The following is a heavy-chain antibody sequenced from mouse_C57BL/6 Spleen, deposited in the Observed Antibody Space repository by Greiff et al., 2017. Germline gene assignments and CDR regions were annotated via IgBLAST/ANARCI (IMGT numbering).Heavy chain of an antibody. CDR3: ARHEAPYYYGSSWDFDV. J-gene: IGHJ1*03. CDR2: FYPGSGSI. D-gene: IGHD1-1*01. V-gene: IGHV1-62-2*01. CDR1: GYTFTEYS. Sequence: QVQLQQSGAELVKPGASVKLSCKASGYTFTEYSIHWVKQRSGQGLEWIGWFYPGSGSIKYNEKFKDKATLTADKSSSTVYMELSRLTSEDSAVYFCARHEAPYYYGSSWDFDVWGTGTTVTVSS.